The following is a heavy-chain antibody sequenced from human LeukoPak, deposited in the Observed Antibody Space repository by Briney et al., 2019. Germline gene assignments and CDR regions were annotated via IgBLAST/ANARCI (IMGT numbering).Heavy chain of an antibody. CDR2: MNPNSGNT. D-gene: IGHD6-19*01. CDR1: GYTFTSYD. Sequence: EASVKVSCKASGYTFTSYDINWVRQATGQGLEWMGWMNPNSGNTGYAQKFQGRVTITRNTSISTAYMELSSLRSEDTAVYYCARTIAVAGSPRPRQFDYWGQGTLVTVSS. CDR3: ARTIAVAGSPRPRQFDY. V-gene: IGHV1-8*03. J-gene: IGHJ4*02.